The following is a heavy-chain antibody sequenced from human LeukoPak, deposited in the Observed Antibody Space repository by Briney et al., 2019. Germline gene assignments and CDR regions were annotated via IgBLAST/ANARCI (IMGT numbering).Heavy chain of an antibody. CDR3: AKDLRGYSYYGYFDY. V-gene: IGHV3-23*01. Sequence: GGSLRLSCAASGFTFSSYAMSWVRQAPGKGLEWLSAISGSGGSTYYADSVKGRFTISRDNSKNTLYLQMNSLRAEDTAVYYCAKDLRGYSYYGYFDYWGQGTLVTVSS. J-gene: IGHJ4*02. D-gene: IGHD5-18*01. CDR2: ISGSGGST. CDR1: GFTFSSYA.